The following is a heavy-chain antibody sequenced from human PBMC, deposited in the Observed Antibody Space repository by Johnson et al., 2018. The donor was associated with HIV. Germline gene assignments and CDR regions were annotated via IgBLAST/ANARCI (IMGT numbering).Heavy chain of an antibody. CDR2: ISYDGSNK. D-gene: IGHD3-22*01. J-gene: IGHJ3*02. V-gene: IGHV3-30-3*01. CDR3: ARPRVVITPHDAFDI. Sequence: VQLVESGGGVVQPGGSLRLSCAASGFTFSSYAMHWVRQAPGKGLEWVAVISYDGSNKYYADAVKGRFTISRANSKNTLYLQMNSLRAEDTAVYYCARPRVVITPHDAFDIWGQGTMVTVSS. CDR1: GFTFSSYA.